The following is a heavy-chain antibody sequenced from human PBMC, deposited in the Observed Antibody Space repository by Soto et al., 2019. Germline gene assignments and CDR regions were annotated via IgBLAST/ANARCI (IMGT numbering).Heavy chain of an antibody. Sequence: QTLSLTCAISGDSVSSNSAAWNWIRQSPSRGLEWLGRTYYRSKWYNDYAVSVKSRITINPDTSKNQFSLQLNSVTPEDTAVYYCARDWYNSNGVWFDPWGQGTLVTVSS. CDR1: GDSVSSNSAA. D-gene: IGHD1-20*01. CDR2: TYYRSKWYN. J-gene: IGHJ5*02. V-gene: IGHV6-1*01. CDR3: ARDWYNSNGVWFDP.